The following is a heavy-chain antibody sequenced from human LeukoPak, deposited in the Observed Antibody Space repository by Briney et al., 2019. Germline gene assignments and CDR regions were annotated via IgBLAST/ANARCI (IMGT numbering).Heavy chain of an antibody. CDR3: ATARAVPAVIDRGFVAFDI. CDR2: FDPEDGET. V-gene: IGHV1-24*01. Sequence: GASVKVSCKVSGYTLTELSMHWVRQAPGKGLEWMGGFDPEDGETIYAQKFQGRVTMTEDTSTDTAYMELSSLRSEDTAVYYCATARAVPAVIDRGFVAFDIWGQGTMVAVSS. CDR1: GYTLTELS. D-gene: IGHD2-2*01. J-gene: IGHJ3*02.